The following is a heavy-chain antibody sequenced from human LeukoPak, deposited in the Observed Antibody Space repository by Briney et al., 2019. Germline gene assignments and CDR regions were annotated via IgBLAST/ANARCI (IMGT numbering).Heavy chain of an antibody. V-gene: IGHV3-74*01. CDR1: GFTFSSYW. Sequence: GGSLRLSCASSGFTFSSYWMHWVRQAPGKGLVWVSRINTDGSSTSYADSVKGRFTISRDNAKNTLYLQMNSLRAEDTAVYYCARDRGGSAFDIWGQGTMVTVSS. D-gene: IGHD1-26*01. CDR2: INTDGSST. J-gene: IGHJ3*02. CDR3: ARDRGGSAFDI.